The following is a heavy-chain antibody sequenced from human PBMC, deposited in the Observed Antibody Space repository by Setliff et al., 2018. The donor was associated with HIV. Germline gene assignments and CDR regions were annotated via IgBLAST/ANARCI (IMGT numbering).Heavy chain of an antibody. CDR1: GGSINSGGFY. CDR2: MYYSGST. Sequence: TLSLTCTVSGGSINSGGFYWNWIRQHPENGLEWMGSMYYSGSTYYNPSFKSRLTISVAASKNQFSLKRNSVTAADTAVYNGAGDYRGVGATGFDRWGQGTLVTVSS. D-gene: IGHD1-26*01. CDR3: AGDYRGVGATGFDR. V-gene: IGHV4-31*02. J-gene: IGHJ4*02.